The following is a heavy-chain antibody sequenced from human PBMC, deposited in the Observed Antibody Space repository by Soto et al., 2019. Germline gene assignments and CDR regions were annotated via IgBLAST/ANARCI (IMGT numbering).Heavy chain of an antibody. V-gene: IGHV1-69*02. J-gene: IGHJ4*02. CDR1: GGTFSSYT. Sequence: QVQLVQSGAEVKKPGSSVKVSCKASGGTFSSYTISWVRQAPGQGLEWMGRIIPILGIANYAQKFQGRVMITADKSTSTAYMELSSLRSEDTAVYYCARGVSYDYIWGSYRFFDYWGQGTLVTVSS. CDR3: ARGVSYDYIWGSYRFFDY. D-gene: IGHD3-16*02. CDR2: IIPILGIA.